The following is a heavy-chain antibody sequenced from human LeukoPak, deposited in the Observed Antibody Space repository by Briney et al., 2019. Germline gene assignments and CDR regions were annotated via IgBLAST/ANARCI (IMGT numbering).Heavy chain of an antibody. J-gene: IGHJ4*02. CDR1: GFTFSSYG. D-gene: IGHD4-11*01. CDR2: ISYDESNK. V-gene: IGHV3-30*18. Sequence: GGSLRLSCAASGFTFSSYGMHWVRQAPGKGLEWVAVISYDESNKYFADSVKGRFTISRDNPKNTLYLQMNSLRPEDTTVYYCAKSTTVTTQQRGYFDYWGQGTLVTVSS. CDR3: AKSTTVTTQQRGYFDY.